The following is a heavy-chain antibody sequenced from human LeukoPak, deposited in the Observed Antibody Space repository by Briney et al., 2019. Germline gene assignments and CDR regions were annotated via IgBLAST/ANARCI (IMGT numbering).Heavy chain of an antibody. D-gene: IGHD3-16*01. V-gene: IGHV4-4*07. CDR1: GGSISSYY. J-gene: IGHJ6*03. CDR2: IYTSGST. Sequence: PSETLSLTCIVSGGSISSYYWSWIRQAAGKGLEWIGRIYTSGSTNYNPSLKSRVTMSVDTSKNQFSLKLSSVTAADTAVYYCARALGAYYYYYMDVWGKGTTVTVSS. CDR3: ARALGAYYYYYMDV.